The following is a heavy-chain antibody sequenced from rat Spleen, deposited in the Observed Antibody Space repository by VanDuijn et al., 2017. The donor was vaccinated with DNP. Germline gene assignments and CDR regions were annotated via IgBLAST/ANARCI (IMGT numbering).Heavy chain of an antibody. CDR3: ARYGYNAMDA. Sequence: QVQLQQSGAELAKPASSVKISCKASGYTFTSYYISWKKQTTGQGLEYIGSINTGSGITNYNEKFKVKATLTVDKSSSTAFMQLSSLTPDDSAVYYCARYGYNAMDAWGQGTSVTVSS. V-gene: IGHV1-43*01. J-gene: IGHJ4*01. CDR2: INTGSGIT. D-gene: IGHD1-4*01. CDR1: GYTFTSYY.